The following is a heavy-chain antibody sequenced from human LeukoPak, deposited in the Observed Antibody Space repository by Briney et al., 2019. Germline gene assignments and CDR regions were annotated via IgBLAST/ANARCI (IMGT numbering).Heavy chain of an antibody. CDR1: GFTFNEFW. D-gene: IGHD6-25*01. Sequence: TGGSLRLSCAASGFTFNEFWMHWVRQVPGKGLMWVALIHKDGLHTWYADSMKGRFTISRDNAENTVYLQLNSLRVEDTAVYYCARESEAAGTYYLDHWGQGNLVTVSS. CDR3: ARESEAAGTYYLDH. V-gene: IGHV3-74*01. CDR2: IHKDGLHT. J-gene: IGHJ4*02.